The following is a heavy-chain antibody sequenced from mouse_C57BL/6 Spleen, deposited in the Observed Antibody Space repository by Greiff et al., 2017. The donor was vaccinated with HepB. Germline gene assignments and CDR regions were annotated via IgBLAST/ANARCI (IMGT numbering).Heavy chain of an antibody. CDR1: GYTFTDYE. CDR2: IDPETGGT. V-gene: IGHV1-15*01. J-gene: IGHJ1*03. CDR3: TRGDWSWYFDV. D-gene: IGHD3-3*01. Sequence: QVQLQQSGAELVRPGASVTLSCKASGYTFTDYEMHWVKQTPVHGLEWIGAIDPETGGTAYNQKFKGKAILTADKSSSTAYMELRSLTSEDSAVYYCTRGDWSWYFDVWGTGTTVTVSS.